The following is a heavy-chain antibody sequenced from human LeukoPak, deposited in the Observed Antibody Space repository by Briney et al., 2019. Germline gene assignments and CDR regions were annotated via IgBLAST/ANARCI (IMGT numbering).Heavy chain of an antibody. CDR2: ISYDGSNK. V-gene: IGHV3-30-3*01. D-gene: IGHD3-10*01. CDR3: ARGGYGSGSYYLNCDIDY. J-gene: IGHJ4*02. CDR1: VFTFSSYA. Sequence: PGGSLRLSCAASVFTFSSYAMHWVRQAPGKGLEWVAVISYDGSNKYYADSVKGRFTISRDNSKNTLYLQMNSLRAEGTAVYYCARGGYGSGSYYLNCDIDYWGQGTLVTVSS.